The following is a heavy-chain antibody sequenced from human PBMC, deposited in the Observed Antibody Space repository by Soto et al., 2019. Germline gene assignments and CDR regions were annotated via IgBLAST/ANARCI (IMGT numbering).Heavy chain of an antibody. J-gene: IGHJ4*02. CDR3: ARLRDGYNRRGDY. V-gene: IGHV4-39*01. CDR1: GGSISSSSYY. Sequence: QLQLQESGPGLVKPSETLSLTCTVSGGSISSSSYYWGWIRQPPGKGLEWIGSIYYSGSTYYNPSLKSRVTISVDTSKNQFSLKLSSVTAADTAVYYCARLRDGYNRRGDYWGQGTLVTVSS. CDR2: IYYSGST. D-gene: IGHD5-12*01.